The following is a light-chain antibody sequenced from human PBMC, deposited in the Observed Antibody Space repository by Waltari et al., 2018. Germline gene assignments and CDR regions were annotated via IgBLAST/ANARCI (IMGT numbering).Light chain of an antibody. CDR3: CSYAASTISWV. Sequence: QSALTQPASVSESPGQSITISCPGTSSDVGSYNLVSWYQQHPGKAPNLIIYEDTKRPSGVSNRFSGSKSGNTASLTISGLQAEDEADYYCCSYAASTISWVFGGGTKLTVL. V-gene: IGLV2-23*01. CDR1: SSDVGSYNL. J-gene: IGLJ3*02. CDR2: EDT.